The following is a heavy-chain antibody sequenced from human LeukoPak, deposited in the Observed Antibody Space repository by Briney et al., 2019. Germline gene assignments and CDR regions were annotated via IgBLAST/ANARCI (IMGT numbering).Heavy chain of an antibody. V-gene: IGHV3-23*01. D-gene: IGHD6-13*01. CDR3: ARDRIAAAGTGFDY. CDR2: ISGSGGST. CDR1: GFTFSSYG. Sequence: GGSLRLSCAASGFTFSSYGMSWVRQAPGKGLEWVSAISGSGGSTYYADSVKGRFTISRDNPKNTLYLQMNSLRAEDTAVYYCARDRIAAAGTGFDYWGQGTLVTVSS. J-gene: IGHJ4*02.